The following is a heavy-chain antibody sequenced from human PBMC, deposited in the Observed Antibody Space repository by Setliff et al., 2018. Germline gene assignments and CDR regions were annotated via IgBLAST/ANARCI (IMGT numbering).Heavy chain of an antibody. CDR2: ISSSSSYK. J-gene: IGHJ6*04. CDR1: GFIFKTHS. D-gene: IGHD6-13*01. CDR3: ARAKMEESGKAQAGMDV. Sequence: GGSLRLSCEASGFIFKTHSMNWVRQAPGKGLEWVSSISSSSSYKYYADSVKGRFAISRDNAENSLYLQMNSLRAEDTAVYYCARAKMEESGKAQAGMDVWGKGTTVTVSS. V-gene: IGHV3-21*01.